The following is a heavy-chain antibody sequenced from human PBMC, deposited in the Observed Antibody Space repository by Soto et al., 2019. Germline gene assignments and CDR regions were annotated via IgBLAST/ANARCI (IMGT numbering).Heavy chain of an antibody. Sequence: QVQLVESGGGVVQPGRSLRLSCAASGFTFSSYGMHWVRQAPGKGLEWVAVISYDGSNKYYADSVKGRFTISRDNSKNPLYLQMNSLRAEDTAVYYCAKSHPGIAVAGVDYWGQGTLVTVSS. V-gene: IGHV3-30*18. CDR1: GFTFSSYG. D-gene: IGHD6-19*01. J-gene: IGHJ4*02. CDR2: ISYDGSNK. CDR3: AKSHPGIAVAGVDY.